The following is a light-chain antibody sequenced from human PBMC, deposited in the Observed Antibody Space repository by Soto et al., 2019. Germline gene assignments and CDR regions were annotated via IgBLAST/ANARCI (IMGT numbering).Light chain of an antibody. J-gene: IGLJ2*01. Sequence: QSALTQPRSVSGSPGQSVTISCTGTSSDVGRYNYVSWYQQHPGKAPKLMIYDVSKRPSGVPDRFSGSKSGNTASLTISGHQAEDEADYYCYSYAGCDTLYVVFGGGTKLTVL. CDR1: SSDVGRYNY. CDR3: YSYAGCDTLYVV. V-gene: IGLV2-11*01. CDR2: DVS.